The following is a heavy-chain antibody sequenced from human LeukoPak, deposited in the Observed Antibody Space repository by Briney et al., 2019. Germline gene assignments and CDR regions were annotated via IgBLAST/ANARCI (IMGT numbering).Heavy chain of an antibody. CDR3: AKSRSEVVVAAANY. J-gene: IGHJ4*02. Sequence: GGSLRLSCAASVFTFSSYAMNWVRHAPGKGLEGGSAITGSCGTTYYADSVRGRFTISRDNSKNRLYLQMNSLRAEDTAIYYCAKSRSEVVVAAANYWGQGTLITGSS. CDR1: VFTFSSYA. CDR2: ITGSCGTT. V-gene: IGHV3-23*01. D-gene: IGHD2-15*01.